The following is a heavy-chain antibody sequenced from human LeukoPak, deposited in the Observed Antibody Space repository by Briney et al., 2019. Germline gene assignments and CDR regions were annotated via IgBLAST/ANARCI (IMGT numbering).Heavy chain of an antibody. J-gene: IGHJ5*02. CDR3: ARLIRDVAAPINWFDP. Sequence: GGSLRLSCAASGFTFSSYSMNWVRQAPGKGLEWVSSISSSSSYIYYADSVKGRFTISRDNAKNSLYLQMNSLRAEDTAVYYCARLIRDVAAPINWFDPWGQGTLVTVSS. CDR1: GFTFSSYS. V-gene: IGHV3-21*01. CDR2: ISSSSSYI. D-gene: IGHD6-6*01.